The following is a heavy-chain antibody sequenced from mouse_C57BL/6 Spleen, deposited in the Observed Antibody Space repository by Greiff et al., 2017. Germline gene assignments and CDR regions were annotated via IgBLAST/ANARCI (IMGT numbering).Heavy chain of an antibody. CDR1: GYTFTSYW. Sequence: VQLQQPGAELVKPGASVKLSCKASGYTFTSYWMHWVKQRPGRGLEWIGRIDPNSGGTKYNEKFKSKATLTVDTPSSTAYMQLSSLTSEDSAVYYCARAWNGNYGAFDYWGQGTTLTVSS. J-gene: IGHJ2*01. V-gene: IGHV1-72*01. CDR2: IDPNSGGT. D-gene: IGHD2-1*01. CDR3: ARAWNGNYGAFDY.